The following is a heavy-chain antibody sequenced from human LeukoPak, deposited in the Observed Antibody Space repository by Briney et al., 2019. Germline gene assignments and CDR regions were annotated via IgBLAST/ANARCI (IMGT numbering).Heavy chain of an antibody. V-gene: IGHV1-2*02. CDR3: ARGGPIGYYYDSSGYYYFDY. D-gene: IGHD3-22*01. Sequence: ASVKVSCKASGYTFTDYYMHWVRQAPGQGLEWMGWINPNSGGTNFAQKFQGRVTMTRDTSISTAYMELNRLRSDDTAVYYCARGGPIGYYYDSSGYYYFDYWGQGTLVTVSS. CDR2: INPNSGGT. J-gene: IGHJ4*02. CDR1: GYTFTDYY.